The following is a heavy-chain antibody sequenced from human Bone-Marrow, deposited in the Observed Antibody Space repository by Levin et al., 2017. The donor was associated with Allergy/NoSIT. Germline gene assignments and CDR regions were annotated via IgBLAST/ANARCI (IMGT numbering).Heavy chain of an antibody. CDR2: IIGSGGGDRT. D-gene: IGHD2-2*01. V-gene: IGHV3-23*01. J-gene: IGHJ4*02. CDR3: ANGEQYQLLCCDH. CDR1: GFSISEYA. Sequence: GGSLRLSCVATGFSISEYAMTWVRQTPGKGLEWVSTIIGSGGGDRTDYAGSVKGRFTISRDISKNTLYLQMNSLRVEDTAVYYCANGEQYQLLCCDHWGQGTVVTVSS.